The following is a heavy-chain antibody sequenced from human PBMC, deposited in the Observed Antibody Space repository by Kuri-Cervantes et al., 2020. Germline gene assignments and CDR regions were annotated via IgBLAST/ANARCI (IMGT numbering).Heavy chain of an antibody. CDR2: ISYTGST. V-gene: IGHV4-39*01. D-gene: IGHD3-22*01. Sequence: SETLSLTCTVSGGSISSSSYYWGWIRQPPGKGLEWIGTISYTGSTYYNASLNSRVTISVDTSRNQFSLQLNSVTPEDTAVYYCARGSYDSTWSWGQGTLVTVSS. CDR3: ARGSYDSTWS. J-gene: IGHJ5*02. CDR1: GGSISSSSYY.